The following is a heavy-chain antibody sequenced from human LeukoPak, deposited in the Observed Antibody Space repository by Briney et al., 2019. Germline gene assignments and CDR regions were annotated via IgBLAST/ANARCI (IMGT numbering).Heavy chain of an antibody. V-gene: IGHV4-59*01. CDR1: GGSISSYY. CDR3: ARAITFGGVINFDY. Sequence: PSETLSLTCTVSGGSISSYYWSWIRQPPGKGLEWIGYIYYSGSTNYNPSLKSRVTISVDTSKNQLSLKLSSVTAADTAVYYCARAITFGGVINFDYWGQGTLVTVSS. J-gene: IGHJ4*02. D-gene: IGHD3-16*02. CDR2: IYYSGST.